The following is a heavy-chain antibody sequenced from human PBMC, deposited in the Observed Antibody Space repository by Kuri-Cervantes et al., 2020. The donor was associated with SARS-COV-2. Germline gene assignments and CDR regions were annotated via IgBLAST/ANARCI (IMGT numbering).Heavy chain of an antibody. Sequence: ASVKVSCKASGYTFTSYGISWVRQAPGQGLEWMGWISAYNGNTNYAQKLQGRVTMTTDTSTSTAYMELSRLGSDDTAVYYCARSIAAAGTTSRDYYYGMDVWGQGTTVTVSS. CDR3: ARSIAAAGTTSRDYYYGMDV. J-gene: IGHJ6*02. CDR2: ISAYNGNT. D-gene: IGHD6-13*01. V-gene: IGHV1-18*01. CDR1: GYTFTSYG.